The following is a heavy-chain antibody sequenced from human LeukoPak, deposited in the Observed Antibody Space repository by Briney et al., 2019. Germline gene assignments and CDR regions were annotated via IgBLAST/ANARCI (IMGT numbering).Heavy chain of an antibody. CDR3: ARENPSGYYNRPIDY. Sequence: PSETLSLICTVSGASISSYYWSWIRQPPGKGLEWIGDIYYSGSIKYNPSLKSRVTMSVDTSKNQFYLKLSSVTAADTAIYYCARENPSGYYNRPIDYGGQGTLVTVSS. D-gene: IGHD3-22*01. CDR2: IYYSGSI. V-gene: IGHV4-59*01. J-gene: IGHJ4*02. CDR1: GASISSYY.